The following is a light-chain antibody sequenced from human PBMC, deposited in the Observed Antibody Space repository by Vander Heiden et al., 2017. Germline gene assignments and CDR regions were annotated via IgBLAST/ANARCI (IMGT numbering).Light chain of an antibody. CDR1: SRDVGGYNY. Sequence: QSALTQPPSASGPPGQSVTISCTGTSRDVGGYNYVSWYQQHPGKVPKLMIYEVSKRPSGVPDRFSGSKSGNTASLTVAGLQADDEADYYCSSHAGDNAVVFGGGTKLTVL. CDR3: SSHAGDNAVV. CDR2: EVS. V-gene: IGLV2-8*01. J-gene: IGLJ2*01.